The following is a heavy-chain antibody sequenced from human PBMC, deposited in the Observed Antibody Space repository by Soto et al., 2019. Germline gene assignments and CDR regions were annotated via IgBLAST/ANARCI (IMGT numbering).Heavy chain of an antibody. CDR1: GGSINDFY. CDR2: IYYSGST. J-gene: IGHJ4*02. D-gene: IGHD6-6*01. V-gene: IGHV4-59*01. CDR3: ARVGGVAARTFDY. Sequence: SETLSLTCTVSGGSINDFYWSWIRQPPGRGLEWIGYIYYSGSTDYNPSLKGRVTISVDTSKDQFSLKLRSVTAADTAVYYCARVGGVAARTFDYWGQGTLVTVSS.